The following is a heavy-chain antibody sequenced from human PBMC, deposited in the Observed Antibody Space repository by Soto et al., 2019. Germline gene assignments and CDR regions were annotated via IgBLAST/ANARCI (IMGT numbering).Heavy chain of an antibody. J-gene: IGHJ4*02. V-gene: IGHV3-13*01. CDR2: IGTAGDT. CDR3: ARANAGLYYFDY. CDR1: GFTFSSYD. D-gene: IGHD6-13*01. Sequence: PGGSLRLSCAVSGFTFSSYDMRWVRQVTGKGLEWVSAIGTAGDTYYPGSVKGRFTISRENAKNSLYLQMNSLRAGDTAVYYCARANAGLYYFDYWGQGTLVTVSS.